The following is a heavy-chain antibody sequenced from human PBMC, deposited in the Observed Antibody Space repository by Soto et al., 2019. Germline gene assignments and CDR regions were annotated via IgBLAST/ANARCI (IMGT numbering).Heavy chain of an antibody. V-gene: IGHV1-46*03. D-gene: IGHD3-3*01. J-gene: IGHJ4*02. CDR1: GYTFTSYY. CDR3: ARDSPTFTTIFGVGVLDY. CDR2: INPSGGST. Sequence: GXSVKVSFNASGYTFTSYYMHLVRQSPGQGLEWMGIINPSGGSTSYAQKFQGRVTMTRDTSTSTVYMELSSLRSEDTAVYYCARDSPTFTTIFGVGVLDYWGQGTLVTVSS.